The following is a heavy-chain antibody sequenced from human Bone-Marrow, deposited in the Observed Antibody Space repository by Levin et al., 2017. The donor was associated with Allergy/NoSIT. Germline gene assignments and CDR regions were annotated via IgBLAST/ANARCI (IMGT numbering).Heavy chain of an antibody. V-gene: IGHV4-30-4*01. CDR2: ISYSGSA. CDR1: GGSIRSPDFY. Sequence: SETLSLTCTVSGGSIRSPDFYWSWIRQPPGKDLEFIGYISYSGSAYYNPSLKSRLTMSVDTSTNQFSLQLGSVTAADTAVYYCARFESSGYSSAFDIWGQGTMVTVSS. CDR3: ARFESSGYSSAFDI. D-gene: IGHD3-22*01. J-gene: IGHJ3*02.